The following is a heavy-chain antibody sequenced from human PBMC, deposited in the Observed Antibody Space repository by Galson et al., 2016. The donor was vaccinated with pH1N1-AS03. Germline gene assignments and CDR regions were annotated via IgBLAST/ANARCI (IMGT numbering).Heavy chain of an antibody. CDR2: ITSRGST. J-gene: IGHJ4*02. D-gene: IGHD4-17*01. CDR1: GFIFSNYA. V-gene: IGHV3-23*01. CDR3: AKDPIQYGDYVWYFDY. Sequence: SLRLSCAASGFIFSNYAMSWVRQAPGKGLEWVSAITSRGSTYYADSVKGRFTISRDKSKNTLYLQMNSLRAEDTAVYYCAKDPIQYGDYVWYFDYWGQGTLVTVSS.